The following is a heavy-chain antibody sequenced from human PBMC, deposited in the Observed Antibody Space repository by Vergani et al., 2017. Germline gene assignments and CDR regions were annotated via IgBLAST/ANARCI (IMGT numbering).Heavy chain of an antibody. J-gene: IGHJ6*02. CDR1: GFTFSSYA. CDR3: ARVRRDDSSGYDYYYGMDV. V-gene: IGHV3-23*02. CDR2: ISGSGGST. D-gene: IGHD3-22*01. Sequence: EVQLLESGGGLVQPGGSLRLSCAASGFTFSSYAMSWVRQAPGKGLECVSAISGSGGSTYYNPSLKSRVTISVDTSKNQFSLKLSSVTAADTAVYYCARVRRDDSSGYDYYYGMDVWGQGP.